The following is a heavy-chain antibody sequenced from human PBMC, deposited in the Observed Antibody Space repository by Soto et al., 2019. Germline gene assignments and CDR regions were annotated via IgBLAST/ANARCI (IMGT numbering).Heavy chain of an antibody. J-gene: IGHJ4*02. Sequence: ASETLSLTCTVSGASVSSSRFYWGWIRQPPGKGLEWIGSIYFSGSTYYKPSLKSRVIISLDMSRNQFSLKLRSVTAADTAVYYCARDGVYERSGYYGSYFDHWGLGTLVTVSS. CDR3: ARDGVYERSGYYGSYFDH. CDR2: IYFSGST. CDR1: GASVSSSRFY. D-gene: IGHD3-22*01. V-gene: IGHV4-39*02.